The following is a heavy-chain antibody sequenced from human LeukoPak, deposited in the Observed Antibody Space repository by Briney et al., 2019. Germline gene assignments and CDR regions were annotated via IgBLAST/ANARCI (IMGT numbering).Heavy chain of an antibody. Sequence: PRESLRISCKGSGYSFTNYWINWVRQMPGKGLEWMGRIDPSDSYTNYSPSFQGHVTISADKSISTVYLQWSSLKASDTAIYYCARSVYYYYYMDVWGQGTTVTVSS. CDR1: GYSFTNYW. CDR3: ARSVYYYYYMDV. J-gene: IGHJ6*02. V-gene: IGHV5-10-1*01. CDR2: IDPSDSYT.